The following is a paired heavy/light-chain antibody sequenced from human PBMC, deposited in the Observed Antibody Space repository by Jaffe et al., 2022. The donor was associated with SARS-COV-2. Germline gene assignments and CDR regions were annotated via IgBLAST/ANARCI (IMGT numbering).Heavy chain of an antibody. V-gene: IGHV3-23*04. D-gene: IGHD3-10*01. CDR3: AKARIGVLLWFGERPPWFDP. CDR2: ISGSGGST. J-gene: IGHJ5*02. CDR1: GFTFSSYA. Sequence: EVQLVESGGGLVQPGGSLRLSCAASGFTFSSYAMSWVRQAPGKGLEWVSAISGSGGSTYYADSVKGRFTISRDNSKNTLYLQMNSLRAEDTAVYYCAKARIGVLLWFGERPPWFDPWGQGTLVTVSS.
Light chain of an antibody. Sequence: EIVMTQSPATLSVSPGERATLSCRASQSVSSNLAWYQQKPGQAPRLLIYGASTRATGIPARFSGSGSGTEFTLTISSLQSEDFAVYYCQQYNNWPPTFGQGTKVEIK. CDR2: GAS. CDR3: QQYNNWPPT. CDR1: QSVSSN. V-gene: IGKV3-15*01. J-gene: IGKJ1*01.